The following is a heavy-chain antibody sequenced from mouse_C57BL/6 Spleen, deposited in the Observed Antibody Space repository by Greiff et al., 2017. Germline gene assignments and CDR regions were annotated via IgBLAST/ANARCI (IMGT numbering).Heavy chain of an antibody. CDR3: AREREY. Sequence: DVQLQESGPGLVKPSQSLSLTCSVTGYSITSGYYWNWIRQFPGNKLEWMGYISYDGSNNYNPSLKNRISITRDTSKNQFFLKLNSVTTEDTATYYCAREREYWGQGTSVTVSS. CDR1: GYSITSGYY. CDR2: ISYDGSN. J-gene: IGHJ4*01. V-gene: IGHV3-6*01.